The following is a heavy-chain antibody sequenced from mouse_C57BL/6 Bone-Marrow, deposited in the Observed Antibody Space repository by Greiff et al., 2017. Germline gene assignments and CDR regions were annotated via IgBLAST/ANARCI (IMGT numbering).Heavy chain of an antibody. CDR1: GYTFTSYW. CDR2: IYPGSGST. V-gene: IGHV1-55*01. Sequence: VQLQQSGAELVKPGASVKMSCKASGYTFTSYWITWVKQRPGQGLEWIGDIYPGSGSTNYNEKFKSKATLTVDTSSSTAYMQLSSLTSEDSAVYYCARSFYDYYAMDYWGQGTSVTVSS. D-gene: IGHD2-10*01. J-gene: IGHJ4*01. CDR3: ARSFYDYYAMDY.